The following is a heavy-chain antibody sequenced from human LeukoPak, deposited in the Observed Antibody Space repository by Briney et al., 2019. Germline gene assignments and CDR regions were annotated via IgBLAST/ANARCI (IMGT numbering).Heavy chain of an antibody. CDR3: ARAFGDSSGYSDYYYGMDV. CDR2: ISNNGGST. CDR1: GFTFSNYA. V-gene: IGHV3-64D*09. Sequence: GGSLRLSCSASGFTFSNYAMHWVRQAPGKGLEYVSAISNNGGSTYYADSVKGRFTISRDNSKNTLYLQMSSLRAEDTAVYYCARAFGDSSGYSDYYYGMDVWGQGTTVTVSS. J-gene: IGHJ6*02. D-gene: IGHD3-22*01.